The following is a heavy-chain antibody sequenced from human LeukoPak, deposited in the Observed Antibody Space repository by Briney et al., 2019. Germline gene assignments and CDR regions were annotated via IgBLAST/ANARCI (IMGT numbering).Heavy chain of an antibody. J-gene: IGHJ4*02. CDR1: GFTFSTNA. Sequence: GGSLRLSCVASGFTFSTNAMNWVRQAPGKGLEWVSTISGSGGSTYYADSVKGRFTISRDNSKNTLYLQVNSLRAEDTAVYYCAKLTYYDFWSGPHYFDYWGQGTLVTVSS. CDR3: AKLTYYDFWSGPHYFDY. D-gene: IGHD3-3*01. V-gene: IGHV3-23*01. CDR2: ISGSGGST.